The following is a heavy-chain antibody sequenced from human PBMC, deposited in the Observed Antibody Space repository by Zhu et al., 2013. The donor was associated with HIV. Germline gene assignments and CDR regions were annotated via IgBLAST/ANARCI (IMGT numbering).Heavy chain of an antibody. J-gene: IGHJ4*02. CDR1: GYPFNNYD. V-gene: IGHV1-8*01. CDR3: ARGRIQLWLRG. Sequence: QVQLVQSGAEVKRPGASVKVSCKASGYPFNNYDINWVRQATGQGLEWMGWINPDSGNTAYAQKFQGRVSMTRNTSISTAYMELSSLTSEDTAMYFCARGRIQLWLRGWGQGTLVIVSS. D-gene: IGHD5-18*01. CDR2: INPDSGNT.